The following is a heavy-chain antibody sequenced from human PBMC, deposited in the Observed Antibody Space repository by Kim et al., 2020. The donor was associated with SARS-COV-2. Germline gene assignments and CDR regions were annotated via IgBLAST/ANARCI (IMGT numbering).Heavy chain of an antibody. J-gene: IGHJ3*02. CDR1: GGSISSYY. D-gene: IGHD3-10*01. CDR2: IYYSGST. CDR3: ARAPRITMVRGVITWIDAFDI. V-gene: IGHV4-59*01. Sequence: SETLSLTCTVSGGSISSYYWSWIRQPPGKGLEWIGYIYYSGSTNYNPSLKSRVIISVDTSKNQFSLKLSSVTAADTAVYYCARAPRITMVRGVITWIDAFDIWGQGTMVTVSS.